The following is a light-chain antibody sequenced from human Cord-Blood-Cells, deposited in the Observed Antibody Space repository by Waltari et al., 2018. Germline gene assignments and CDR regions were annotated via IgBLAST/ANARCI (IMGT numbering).Light chain of an antibody. J-gene: IGKJ1*01. CDR1: QSLVYSEGNTY. Sequence: DVVMTQSPLSLPVSLGQPASISCRSSQSLVYSEGNTYLNWFQQRTGQSPRRLIYKVSNRDSGVPDRFSGSGSGTDFTLKISRVEADDVGVYYCMQGTHWPTFGQGTKVEIK. CDR3: MQGTHWPT. CDR2: KVS. V-gene: IGKV2-30*01.